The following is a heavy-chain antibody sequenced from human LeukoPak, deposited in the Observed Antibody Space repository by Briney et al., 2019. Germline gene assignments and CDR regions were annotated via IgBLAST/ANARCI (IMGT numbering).Heavy chain of an antibody. CDR1: GGSXXXYY. CDR3: AKDLTNVITIFGVVTERYYGMDV. D-gene: IGHD3-3*01. Sequence: GGSXXXYYWSGIRQPPGKGREWIGYIYYSGSTNYNPSLKSRVTISVDTSKNQFSLKLSSVTAADTAVYYCAKDLTNVITIFGVVTERYYGMDVWGQGTTVTVSS. J-gene: IGHJ6*02. CDR2: IYYSGST. V-gene: IGHV4-59*12.